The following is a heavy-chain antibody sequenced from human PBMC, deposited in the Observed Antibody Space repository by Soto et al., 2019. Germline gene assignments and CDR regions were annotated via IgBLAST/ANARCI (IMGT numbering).Heavy chain of an antibody. V-gene: IGHV1-18*01. Sequence: QVQLVQSGAEVKKPGASVKVSCKASGYTFTSYGISWVRQAPGQGLEWMGWISAYNGNTNYAQKLRGRVTMTTDTSTSTAYMELRSLRSDDTAVYYSATDCSSTSCYVASYYWGQGTLVTVSS. CDR2: ISAYNGNT. CDR1: GYTFTSYG. CDR3: ATDCSSTSCYVASYY. D-gene: IGHD2-2*01. J-gene: IGHJ4*02.